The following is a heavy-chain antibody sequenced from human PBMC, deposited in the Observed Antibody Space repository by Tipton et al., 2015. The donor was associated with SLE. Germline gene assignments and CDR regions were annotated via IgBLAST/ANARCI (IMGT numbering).Heavy chain of an antibody. Sequence: TLSLTCAVYGGSFSGYYWSWIRQPPGKGLEWIGYIYYSGSTYYNPSLKSRVTISVDTSKNQFSLKLSSVTAADTAVYYCARRPGAFDIWGQGTMVTVSS. CDR2: IYYSGST. CDR3: ARRPGAFDI. V-gene: IGHV4-34*01. D-gene: IGHD3-10*01. J-gene: IGHJ3*02. CDR1: GGSFSGYY.